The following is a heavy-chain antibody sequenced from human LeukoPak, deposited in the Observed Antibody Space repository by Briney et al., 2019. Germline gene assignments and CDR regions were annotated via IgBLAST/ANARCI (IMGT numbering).Heavy chain of an antibody. J-gene: IGHJ3*01. CDR1: DGSISSYY. CDR3: ARVARHLDD. V-gene: IGHV4-59*01. CDR2: VHYSGST. Sequence: SETLSLTCTVSDGSISSYYWSWIRQPPGKGLEWIAYVHYSGSTDYNPSLKSRVTISVDTSKNQFSLKLTSVTAADTAVYYCARVARHLDDWGQGTMVTVSS.